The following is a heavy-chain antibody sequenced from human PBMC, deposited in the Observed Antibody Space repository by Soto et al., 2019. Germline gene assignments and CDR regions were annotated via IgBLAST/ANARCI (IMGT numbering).Heavy chain of an antibody. CDR1: GGSISSSSYY. CDR2: IYYSGST. J-gene: IGHJ6*02. V-gene: IGHV4-39*01. CDR3: ARRRDGEYSSSGSMDV. Sequence: SETLSLTCTVSGGSISSSSYYWGWIRQPPGKGLEWIGSIYYSGSTYYNPSLKSRVTISVDTSKNQFSLKLSSVTAADTAVYYCARRRDGEYSSSGSMDVWGQGTTVTVYS. D-gene: IGHD6-6*01.